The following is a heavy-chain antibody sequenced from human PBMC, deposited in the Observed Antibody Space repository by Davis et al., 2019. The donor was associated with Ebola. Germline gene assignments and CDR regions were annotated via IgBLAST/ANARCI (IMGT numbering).Heavy chain of an antibody. CDR1: GYSFTSYW. V-gene: IGHV5-51*01. CDR2: IYPGDSDT. J-gene: IGHJ6*02. D-gene: IGHD3-10*01. Sequence: GGSLRLSCKGSGYSFTSYWIGWVRQLPGKGLEWMGIIYPGDSDTRYSPSFQGQVTISADKSISTAYLQWSSLKASDTAMYYCARRSGSGDYYYYYGMDVWGQGTTVTVSS. CDR3: ARRSGSGDYYYYYGMDV.